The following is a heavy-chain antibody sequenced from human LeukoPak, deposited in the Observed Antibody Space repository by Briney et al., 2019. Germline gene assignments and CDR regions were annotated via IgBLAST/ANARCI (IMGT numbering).Heavy chain of an antibody. Sequence: ASVKVSCKASGYTFTGYYMHWVRQAPGQGLEWMGWINPNSGGTNYAQKFQGRVTMTRDTSISTAYMEPSRLRSDDTAVYYCARADSSGYYPLDYWGQGTPVTVSS. CDR1: GYTFTGYY. V-gene: IGHV1-2*02. D-gene: IGHD3-22*01. CDR2: INPNSGGT. J-gene: IGHJ4*02. CDR3: ARADSSGYYPLDY.